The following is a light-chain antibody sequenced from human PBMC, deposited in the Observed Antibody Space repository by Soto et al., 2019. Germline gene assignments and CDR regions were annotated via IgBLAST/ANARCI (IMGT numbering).Light chain of an antibody. Sequence: QSALTQPASVSGSPGQSITISCTGTSSDVGGYNYVSWYQQHPGNAPKLMIYDVSNRPSGVSNRFSGSKSGNTASLTISGLPAEDDADYYCSSYTSSSTLAVFGGGTQLTVL. CDR1: SSDVGGYNY. CDR3: SSYTSSSTLAV. J-gene: IGLJ7*01. CDR2: DVS. V-gene: IGLV2-14*01.